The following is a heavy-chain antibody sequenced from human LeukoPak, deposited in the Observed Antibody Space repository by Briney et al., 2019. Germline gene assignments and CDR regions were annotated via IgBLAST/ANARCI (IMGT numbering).Heavy chain of an antibody. V-gene: IGHV3-74*01. Sequence: GGSLRLSCAASGFTFSSYWMHWVRQAPGKGLMWVSRINSDGSITSYVDSVKGRFTISRDNAKNTLYVQMNSLRAEDTAVYYCARVRATFSPHFDNWGQGTLVTVSS. CDR2: INSDGSIT. D-gene: IGHD5-12*01. CDR3: ARVRATFSPHFDN. J-gene: IGHJ4*02. CDR1: GFTFSSYW.